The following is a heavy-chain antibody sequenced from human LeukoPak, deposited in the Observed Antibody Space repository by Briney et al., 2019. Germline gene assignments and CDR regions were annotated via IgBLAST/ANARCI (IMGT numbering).Heavy chain of an antibody. CDR1: AYTFSGYY. CDR3: ARGYPLSTTAAGTYFQH. CDR2: INPNSGGT. J-gene: IGHJ1*01. V-gene: IGHV1-2*02. D-gene: IGHD6-13*01. Sequence: ASVTVSCKASAYTFSGYYMHWVRQAPGQGLEWMGWINPNSGGTNYAQKFQGRVTMTRDTSISTAYMELSRLRSDDTAVYYCARGYPLSTTAAGTYFQHWGQGTLVTVSS.